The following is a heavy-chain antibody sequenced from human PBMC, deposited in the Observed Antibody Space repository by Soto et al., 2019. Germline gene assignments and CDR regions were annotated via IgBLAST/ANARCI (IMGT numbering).Heavy chain of an antibody. J-gene: IGHJ4*02. Sequence: HVQLVQSGGELKKPGASVKVSCNTSGYTLNTYFISWVRQAPGQGLEWMGWISPHNGHTNYAEKFQGRVTMTTDTITQTAYMELRNLRFDDTAVYYCARDTSNSFDYWGQGTPVTVSS. CDR1: GYTLNTYF. V-gene: IGHV1-18*01. CDR2: ISPHNGHT. D-gene: IGHD2-2*01. CDR3: ARDTSNSFDY.